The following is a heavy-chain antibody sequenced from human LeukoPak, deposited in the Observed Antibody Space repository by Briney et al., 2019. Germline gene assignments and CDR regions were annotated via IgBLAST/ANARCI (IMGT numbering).Heavy chain of an antibody. CDR3: ARDNYGSDPGYYFDY. J-gene: IGHJ4*02. V-gene: IGHV1-3*01. D-gene: IGHD3-10*01. Sequence: ASVKVSCKASGYTFTSYAMHWVRQAPGQRLEWMGWINAGNGNTKYSQKFQGRVTITRDTSASTAYMELSSLRSEDTAVYYCARDNYGSDPGYYFDYWGQGTLVTVSS. CDR1: GYTFTSYA. CDR2: INAGNGNT.